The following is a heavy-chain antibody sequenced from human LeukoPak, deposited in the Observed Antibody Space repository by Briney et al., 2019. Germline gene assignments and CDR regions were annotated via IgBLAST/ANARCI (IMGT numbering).Heavy chain of an antibody. CDR2: ISYDGSNK. CDR1: GFTFSSYA. V-gene: IGHV3-30*04. CDR3: ARGGSSSSSLYYYYYYYMDV. D-gene: IGHD6-6*01. J-gene: IGHJ6*03. Sequence: GGSLRLSCAASGFTFSSYAMHWVRQAPGKGLEWVAVISYDGSNKYYADSVKGRFTISRDNSKSTLYLQMNSLRAEDTAVYYCARGGSSSSSLYYYYYYYMDVWGKGTTVTVSS.